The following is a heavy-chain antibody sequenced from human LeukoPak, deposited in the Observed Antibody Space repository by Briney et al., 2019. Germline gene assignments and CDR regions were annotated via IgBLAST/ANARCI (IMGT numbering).Heavy chain of an antibody. CDR1: GGSFSGHY. D-gene: IGHD3-3*01. CDR3: ARGAVSGRFGDYFYYMDV. Sequence: SETLSLTCAVYGGSFSGHYWNWIRQPPGKGLQWIGEINHRGVANYNPSLKSRVSISEDTSKNQFSLTLNSVTAADTALYFCARGAVSGRFGDYFYYMDVWGKGTTVTVSS. V-gene: IGHV4-34*01. CDR2: INHRGVA. J-gene: IGHJ6*03.